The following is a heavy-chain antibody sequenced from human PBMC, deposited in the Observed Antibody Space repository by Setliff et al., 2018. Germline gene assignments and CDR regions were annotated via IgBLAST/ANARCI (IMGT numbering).Heavy chain of an antibody. CDR3: ARILGYCSGGSCYVPY. CDR2: IYYGGSA. D-gene: IGHD2-15*01. Sequence: SETLSLTCTVSGDSISSGSYYWTWIRQPPGKGLEWIGNIYYGGSAYYNPSLKSRVTISVDTSKNQFSLKLSSVTAADTAMYYCARILGYCSGGSCYVPYWGQGTLVTVSS. V-gene: IGHV4-39*07. CDR1: GDSISSGSYY. J-gene: IGHJ4*02.